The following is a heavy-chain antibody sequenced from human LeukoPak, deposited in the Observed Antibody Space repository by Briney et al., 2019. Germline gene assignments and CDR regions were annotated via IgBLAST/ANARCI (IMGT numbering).Heavy chain of an antibody. CDR3: ARLGPEKDKGY. D-gene: IGHD1-14*01. V-gene: IGHV4-59*08. J-gene: IGHJ4*02. CDR2: IYYSGST. CDR1: GGSISSYY. Sequence: SETLSLTCTVSGGSISSYYWSWIRQPPGKGLEWIGYIYYSGSTNYNPSLKSRVTISVDTSKNQFSLKLSSVTAADTAVYYCARLGPEKDKGYWGQGTLVTVSS.